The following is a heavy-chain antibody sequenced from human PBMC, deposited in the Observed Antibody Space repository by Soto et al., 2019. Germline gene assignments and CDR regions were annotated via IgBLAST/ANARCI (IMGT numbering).Heavy chain of an antibody. V-gene: IGHV3-74*01. Sequence: EVQLVVSGEGLVQPGGSLRLSCAASGFTFRTWMHWVRQAPGKGLVWVSRINSDGSSITYADSVKGRFIISRDNAKNTLYLQMNSLTVEDTAVYYCTRGASGYGNFDYWGQGVLVTVSS. CDR1: GFTFRTW. CDR3: TRGASGYGNFDY. CDR2: INSDGSSI. D-gene: IGHD5-12*01. J-gene: IGHJ4*02.